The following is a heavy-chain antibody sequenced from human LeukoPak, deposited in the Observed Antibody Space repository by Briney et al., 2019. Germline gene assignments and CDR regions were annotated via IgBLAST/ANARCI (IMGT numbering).Heavy chain of an antibody. CDR1: GFSFNDYY. V-gene: IGHV3-11*01. CDR3: AKDSVRREAYAPLTFDP. Sequence: PGGSLRLSCAASGFSFNDYYMTWMRQAPGKGLEWVSYISSGGGTIIYYADSVKGRFTISKDNAKNSLYLQMNSLRAEDTAVYYCAKDSVRREAYAPLTFDPWGQGTLVTVSS. D-gene: IGHD2-2*01. J-gene: IGHJ5*02. CDR2: ISSGGGTII.